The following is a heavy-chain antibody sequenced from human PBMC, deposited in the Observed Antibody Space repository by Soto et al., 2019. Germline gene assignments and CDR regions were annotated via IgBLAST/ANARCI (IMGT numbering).Heavy chain of an antibody. Sequence: SETLSHTCTVSGGSISSYYWSWIRQPPGKGLEWIGYISYSGSTNYNPSLKSRVTISVDTSKNQFSLKLSSVTAADTAVYYCARSPPGPSYWFDPWGQGTLVTVSS. CDR1: GGSISSYY. J-gene: IGHJ5*02. V-gene: IGHV4-59*01. CDR2: ISYSGST. CDR3: ARSPPGPSYWFDP.